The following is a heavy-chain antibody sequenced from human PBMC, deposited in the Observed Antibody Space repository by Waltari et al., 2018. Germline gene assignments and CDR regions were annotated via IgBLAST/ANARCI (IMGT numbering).Heavy chain of an antibody. Sequence: QVQLQESGPGLVKPSETLSLTCTVSGYSISSGYYWGWIRQPPGKGLEWIGSSYHSGSTYYSPSLKSRVTISVDTSKNQFSLKLSSVTAADTAVYYCARKTLSGTLRYFDYWGQGTLVTVSS. CDR2: SYHSGST. CDR3: ARKTLSGTLRYFDY. V-gene: IGHV4-38-2*02. D-gene: IGHD1-1*01. CDR1: GYSISSGYY. J-gene: IGHJ4*02.